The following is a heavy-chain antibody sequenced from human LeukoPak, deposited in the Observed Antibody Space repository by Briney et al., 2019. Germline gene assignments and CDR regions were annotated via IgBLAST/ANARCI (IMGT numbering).Heavy chain of an antibody. V-gene: IGHV1-18*01. D-gene: IGHD3-22*01. CDR1: GYTFTSYG. CDR3: ARASITMIVVVPDDY. CDR2: ISAYNGNT. J-gene: IGHJ4*02. Sequence: ASLKVSCKASGYTFTSYGISWVRQAPGQGLEWMGWISAYNGNTNYAQKLQGRVTMTTDTSTSTAYMELRSLRSDDTAVYYCARASITMIVVVPDDYWGQGTLVTVSS.